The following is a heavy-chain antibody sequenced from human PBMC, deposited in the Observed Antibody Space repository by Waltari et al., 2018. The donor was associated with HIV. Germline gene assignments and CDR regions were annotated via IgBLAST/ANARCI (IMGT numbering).Heavy chain of an antibody. D-gene: IGHD3-16*01. CDR1: GFIFSAYY. Sequence: QVHLVESGGGVVKSGGSRRLSCSASGFIFSAYYMSWIRQAPGKGLEWLSYISNSGSIMYYGDSVKGRFTISRDNAKKSLYLQMNSLTLDDTAVYYCAREATGGSRFDYWGQGILVTVSS. J-gene: IGHJ4*02. CDR2: ISNSGSIM. V-gene: IGHV3-11*01. CDR3: AREATGGSRFDY.